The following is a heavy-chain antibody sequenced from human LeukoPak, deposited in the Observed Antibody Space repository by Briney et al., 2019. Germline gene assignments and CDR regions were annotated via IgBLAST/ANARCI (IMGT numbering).Heavy chain of an antibody. CDR2: INPNSGGT. D-gene: IGHD3-16*01. V-gene: IGHV1-2*02. CDR1: GYTFTVYY. CDR3: ARDRITAPGGLFDY. J-gene: IGHJ4*02. Sequence: GSVTVSFTASGYTFTVYYMHWVRQAPGQGKEWMGWINPNSGGTNYAKKFRGRVTITRDTSISTAYMELSRLRSDDTAVYYCARDRITAPGGLFDYWGQGTLVTVSS.